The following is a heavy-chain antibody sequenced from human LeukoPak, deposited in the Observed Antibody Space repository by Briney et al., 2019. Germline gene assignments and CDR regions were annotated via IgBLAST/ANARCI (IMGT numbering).Heavy chain of an antibody. CDR1: GGSISSSSYY. V-gene: IGHV4-39*07. J-gene: IGHJ4*02. CDR3: ARPQYYGSGSYYGLDY. D-gene: IGHD3-10*01. Sequence: PSETLSLTCTVSGGSISSSSYYWGWIRQPPGKGLEWIGSIYYSGSTYYNPSLKSRVTILVDTSKNQFSLKLSSVTAADTAVYYCARPQYYGSGSYYGLDYWGQGTLVTVSS. CDR2: IYYSGST.